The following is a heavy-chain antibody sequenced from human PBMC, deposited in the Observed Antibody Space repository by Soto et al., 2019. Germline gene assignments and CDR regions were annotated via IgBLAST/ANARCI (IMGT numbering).Heavy chain of an antibody. CDR2: INHSGST. J-gene: IGHJ4*02. CDR3: ARTTPRYCTNGVCYTLSYFDY. D-gene: IGHD2-8*01. CDR1: GGSFSGYY. Sequence: LTCAVYGGSFSGYYWSWIRQPPGKGLEWIGEINHSGSTNYNPSLKSRVTISVDTSKNQFSLKLSSVTAADTAVYYCARTTPRYCTNGVCYTLSYFDYWGQGTLVTVYS. V-gene: IGHV4-34*01.